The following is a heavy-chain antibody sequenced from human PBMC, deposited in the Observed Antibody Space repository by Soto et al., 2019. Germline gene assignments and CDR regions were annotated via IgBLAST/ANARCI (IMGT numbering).Heavy chain of an antibody. Sequence: QVQLQESGPGLVKPSETLSLTCTVSGDSISDYYWTWIRQPPGKGLEWIGYIYYSGTTNYNPSLKSRVTISVDTSKNQFSLKLSSVTVADTAVYYCARQLITWGQGTLVTVSS. V-gene: IGHV4-59*08. J-gene: IGHJ4*02. CDR2: IYYSGTT. CDR1: GDSISDYY. CDR3: ARQLIT.